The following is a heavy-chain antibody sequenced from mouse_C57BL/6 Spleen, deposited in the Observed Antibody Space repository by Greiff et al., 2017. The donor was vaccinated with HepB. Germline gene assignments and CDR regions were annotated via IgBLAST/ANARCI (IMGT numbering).Heavy chain of an antibody. V-gene: IGHV1-5*01. J-gene: IGHJ2*01. CDR2: IYPGNSDT. CDR3: TRERAREVTTWNYFDY. Sequence: EVQLQQSGTVLARPGASVKMSCKTSGYTFTSYWMHWVKQRPGQGLEWIGAIYPGNSDTSYNQKFKGKAKLTAVTSASTAYMELSSLTNEDSAVYYCTRERAREVTTWNYFDYWGQGTTLTVSS. D-gene: IGHD2-2*01. CDR1: GYTFTSYW.